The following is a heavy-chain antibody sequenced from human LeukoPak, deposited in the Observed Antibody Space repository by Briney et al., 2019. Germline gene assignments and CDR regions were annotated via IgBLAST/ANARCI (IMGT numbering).Heavy chain of an antibody. CDR3: SRAHTYGQGVDY. Sequence: GASVKVSCKASGYTFTGYYMHWVRQAPGQGLEWMGWINPNSGGTNYAQKFQGRVTMTRDTSISTVYMELSSLRSDDTAVYYCSRAHTYGQGVDYWGQGTLVTVSS. V-gene: IGHV1-2*02. CDR1: GYTFTGYY. D-gene: IGHD5-18*01. J-gene: IGHJ4*02. CDR2: INPNSGGT.